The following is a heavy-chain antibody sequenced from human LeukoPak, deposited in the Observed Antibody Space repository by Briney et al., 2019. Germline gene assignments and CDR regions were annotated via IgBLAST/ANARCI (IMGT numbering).Heavy chain of an antibody. Sequence: GEPLKISCKGSGYSFTNYWIGWVRQMPGKGLEWMGIIYPGNSNTKYSPSFQGQVTISSDKSISTAYLQWSSLKASDTAMYYCAIGLHGVCWFDPWGQGTLVTVSS. CDR1: GYSFTNYW. V-gene: IGHV5-51*01. J-gene: IGHJ5*02. CDR3: AIGLHGVCWFDP. CDR2: IYPGNSNT. D-gene: IGHD2-8*01.